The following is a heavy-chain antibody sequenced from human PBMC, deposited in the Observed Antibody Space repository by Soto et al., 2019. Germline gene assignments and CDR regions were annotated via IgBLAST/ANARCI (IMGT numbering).Heavy chain of an antibody. CDR3: AREGTVIAAVNAGVIDY. Sequence: GGSLRLSCAASGFTFSSYGMHWVRQAPGKGLEWVAVIWYDGSNKYYADSVKGRFTISRDNSKNTLYLQMKSLRAEHTAGYYCAREGTVIAAVNAGVIDYWGQGTLVTVSS. V-gene: IGHV3-33*01. J-gene: IGHJ4*02. CDR1: GFTFSSYG. CDR2: IWYDGSNK. D-gene: IGHD6-13*01.